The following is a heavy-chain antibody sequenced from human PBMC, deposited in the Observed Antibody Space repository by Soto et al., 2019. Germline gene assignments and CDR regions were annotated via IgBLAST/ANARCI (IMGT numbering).Heavy chain of an antibody. CDR2: FDPEDGET. CDR1: GYTLTELS. J-gene: IGHJ4*02. Sequence: QVQLVQSGAEVKKPGASVKVSCTVSGYTLTELSMHCVRQAPGKGLEWMGGFDPEDGETIYAQKFQGRVTITEDTSTDTAYMELSSLRSEDTAVYYCATGSPLAAAGQSDYWGQGTLVTVSS. V-gene: IGHV1-24*01. D-gene: IGHD6-13*01. CDR3: ATGSPLAAAGQSDY.